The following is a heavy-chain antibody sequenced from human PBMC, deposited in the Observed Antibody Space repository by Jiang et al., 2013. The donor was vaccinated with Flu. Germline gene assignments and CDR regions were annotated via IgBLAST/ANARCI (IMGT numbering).Heavy chain of an antibody. CDR2: IHHTGRT. V-gene: IGHV4-4*02. D-gene: IGHD2-2*01. CDR3: ARQAAAVRCFDY. J-gene: IGHJ4*02. CDR1: GGSISSITG. Sequence: SLTCAVSGGSISSITGGVGSASPHGKGLEWIGDIHHTGRTNYNPSLKSRVTIVVDKSKNQVSLKMTSVTAADTAVYYCARQAAAVRCFDYWGQGTLVTVSS.